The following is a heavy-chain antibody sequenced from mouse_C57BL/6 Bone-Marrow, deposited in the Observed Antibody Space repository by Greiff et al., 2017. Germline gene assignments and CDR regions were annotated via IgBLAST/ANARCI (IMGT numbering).Heavy chain of an antibody. V-gene: IGHV1-82*01. J-gene: IGHJ2*01. Sequence: VQVVESGPELVKPGASVKISCKASGYAFSSSWMNWVKQRPGKGLEWIGRIYPGDGDTNYNGKFKGKATLTADKSSSTAYMQLSSLTSEDSAVYFCARSLSFDYWGQGTTLTVSS. CDR1: GYAFSSSW. CDR2: IYPGDGDT. CDR3: ARSLSFDY.